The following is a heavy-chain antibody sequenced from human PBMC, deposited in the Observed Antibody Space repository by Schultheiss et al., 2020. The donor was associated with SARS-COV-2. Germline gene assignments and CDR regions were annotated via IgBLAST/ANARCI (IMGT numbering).Heavy chain of an antibody. J-gene: IGHJ6*02. CDR2: ISGSGGST. V-gene: IGHV3-23*01. CDR3: AKERVGAPQRTKYYYYYYGMDV. D-gene: IGHD1-26*01. CDR1: GFTFSSYA. Sequence: GGSLRLSCAASGFTFSSYAMHWVRQAPGKGLEWVSAISGSGGSTYYADSVKGRFTISRDNSKNTLYLQMNSLRAEDTAVYYCAKERVGAPQRTKYYYYYYGMDVWGQGTTVTVSS.